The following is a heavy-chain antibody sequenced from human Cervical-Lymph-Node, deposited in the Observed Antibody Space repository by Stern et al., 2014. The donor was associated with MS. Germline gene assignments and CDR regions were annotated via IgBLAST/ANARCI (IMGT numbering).Heavy chain of an antibody. CDR1: GYSFSSHW. CDR3: ARRHSSSSHYYYGMDV. D-gene: IGHD6-6*01. CDR2: IYPGDSDT. V-gene: IGHV5-51*01. Sequence: VQLVQSGAEVKKPGESLKISCQGSGYSFSSHWIAWVRQMPGKGLEWMGIIYPGDSDTRYSPSFQGQVTFSVDKSINTAYLQWSSLKATDSAIFYRARRHSSSSHYYYGMDVWGQGTTVLVSS. J-gene: IGHJ6*02.